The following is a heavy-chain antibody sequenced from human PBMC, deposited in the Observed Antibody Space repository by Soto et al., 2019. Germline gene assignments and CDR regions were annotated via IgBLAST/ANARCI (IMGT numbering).Heavy chain of an antibody. CDR3: ARDGIPNYYDSSGPQNWFDP. V-gene: IGHV1-69*13. CDR2: IIPIFGTA. Sequence: SVKVSCKASGGTFSSYAISWVLQAPGQGLEWMGGIIPIFGTANYAQKFQGRVTITADESTSTAYMELSSLRSEDTAVYYCARDGIPNYYDSSGPQNWFDPWGQGTLVTVSS. CDR1: GGTFSSYA. J-gene: IGHJ5*02. D-gene: IGHD3-22*01.